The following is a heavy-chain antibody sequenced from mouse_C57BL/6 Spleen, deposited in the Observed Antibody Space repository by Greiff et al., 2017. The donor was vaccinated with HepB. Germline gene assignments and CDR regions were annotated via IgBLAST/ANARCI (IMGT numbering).Heavy chain of an antibody. J-gene: IGHJ2*01. D-gene: IGHD1-1*01. CDR1: GYTFTSYW. CDR2: IDPSDSYT. Sequence: HVQLQQPGAELVMPGASVKLSCKASGYTFTSYWMHWVKQRPGQGLEWIGEIDPSDSYTNYNQKFKGKSTLTVDKSSSTAYMQLSSLTSEDSAVYYCARSGVVAPYYFDYWGQGTTLSLL. CDR3: ARSGVVAPYYFDY. V-gene: IGHV1-69*01.